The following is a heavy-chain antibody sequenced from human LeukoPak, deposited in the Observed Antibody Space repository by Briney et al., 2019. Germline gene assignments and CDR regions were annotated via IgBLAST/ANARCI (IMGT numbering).Heavy chain of an antibody. CDR3: ASDAFDI. J-gene: IGHJ3*02. Sequence: ASVKISCKASGHAFITYAMYWVRQAPGQRLEWMGWINDGDGDTRYSQRFQGRVTMTRDTSARTAYMELSSLRSEDTAVYYCASDAFDIRGQGTMVTVSS. CDR1: GHAFITYA. CDR2: INDGDGDT. V-gene: IGHV1-3*01.